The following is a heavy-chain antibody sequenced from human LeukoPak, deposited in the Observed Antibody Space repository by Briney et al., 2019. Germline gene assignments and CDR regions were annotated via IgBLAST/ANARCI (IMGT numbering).Heavy chain of an antibody. CDR2: INPNSGGT. CDR1: GYTFTGYY. D-gene: IGHD5-12*01. Sequence: ASVKVSCKASGYTFTGYYMHWVRQAPGQGLEWMGRINPNSGGTNYAQKFQGRGTMTRDTSISTAYMELSRLRSDDTAVYYCARGIVATITGDYWGQGTLVTVSS. CDR3: ARGIVATITGDY. J-gene: IGHJ4*02. V-gene: IGHV1-2*06.